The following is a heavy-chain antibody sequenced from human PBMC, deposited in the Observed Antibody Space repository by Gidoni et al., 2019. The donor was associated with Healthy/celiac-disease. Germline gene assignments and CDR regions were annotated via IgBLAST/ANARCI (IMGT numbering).Heavy chain of an antibody. D-gene: IGHD5-18*01. Sequence: QVQLVESGGGVVQPGRSLRLPGAASGFTFRSYAMHWVRQAPGKGLEWVAVISYDGSNKYYADSVKGRFTISRDNSKNTLYLQMNSLRAEDTAVYYCGWLPFDYWGQGTLVTVSS. CDR3: GWLPFDY. CDR2: ISYDGSNK. CDR1: GFTFRSYA. V-gene: IGHV3-30-3*01. J-gene: IGHJ4*02.